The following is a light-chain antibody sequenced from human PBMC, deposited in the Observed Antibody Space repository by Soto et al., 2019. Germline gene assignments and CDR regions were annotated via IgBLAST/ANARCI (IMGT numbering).Light chain of an antibody. CDR2: EVS. CDR3: SSYKSSSTRV. CDR1: SSDVGGYNY. Sequence: QSVLPQPASVSGSPGQSITISCTGTSSDVGGYNYVSWYQQHPGKAPKLMIYEVSNRPSGVSNRFSGSKSGNTASLTISGLQAEDEADYYCSSYKSSSTRVFGTGTKGTVL. V-gene: IGLV2-14*01. J-gene: IGLJ1*01.